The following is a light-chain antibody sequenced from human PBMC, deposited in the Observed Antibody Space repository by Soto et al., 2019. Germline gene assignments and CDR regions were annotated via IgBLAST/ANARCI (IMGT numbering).Light chain of an antibody. J-gene: IGKJ4*01. CDR3: QQYDSKPLT. CDR1: QSVKNNY. Sequence: EIVLTQSPCTLSLSLGERATLSCRASQSVKNNYLVWYQQKPGHPPRFLISDASTRATGSPGRFSGGGSGTDFTLTISRLEPEDFALYYCQQYDSKPLTFGGGTKVEIK. CDR2: DAS. V-gene: IGKV3-20*01.